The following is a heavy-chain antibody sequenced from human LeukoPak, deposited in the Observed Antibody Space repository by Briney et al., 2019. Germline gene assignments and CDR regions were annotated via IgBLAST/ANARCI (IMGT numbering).Heavy chain of an antibody. J-gene: IGHJ4*02. V-gene: IGHV3-30-3*01. D-gene: IGHD3-3*01. CDR3: ARDREFYDFWSASGY. Sequence: GGSLRLSCAAPGFTFSSYAMHWVRQAPGKGLECGAVISYDGSNKYYADSVKGRFTISRANSKNTLYLQMNSLRAEDTAVYYCARDREFYDFWSASGYWCQGALVTVSS. CDR2: ISYDGSNK. CDR1: GFTFSSYA.